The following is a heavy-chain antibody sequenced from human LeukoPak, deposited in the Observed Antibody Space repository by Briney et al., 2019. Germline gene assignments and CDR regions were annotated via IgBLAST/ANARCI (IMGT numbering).Heavy chain of an antibody. D-gene: IGHD5-24*01. Sequence: PGGSLRLSCAASGFTFSSYSMSWVRQAPGKGLEWVSYISSTSSTIYYADSVKGRFTISRDNAKNSLYLQMNSLRDKDTALYYCARSENYDCWGQGTLVTVSS. CDR3: ARSENYDC. V-gene: IGHV3-48*02. CDR1: GFTFSSYS. J-gene: IGHJ4*02. CDR2: ISSTSSTI.